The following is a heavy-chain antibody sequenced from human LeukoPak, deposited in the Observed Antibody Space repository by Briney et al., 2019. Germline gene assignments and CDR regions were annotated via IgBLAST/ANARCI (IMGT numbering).Heavy chain of an antibody. CDR2: ISAYNGNT. CDR1: GYTFTSYG. J-gene: IGHJ6*04. CDR3: ARDEERWLVLDGNGMDV. Sequence: ASVNVSCKASGYTFTSYGISWVRQAPGQGLEWMGWISAYNGNTNYAQKLQGRVTMTTDTSTSTAYMELRSLRSDDTAVYYCARDEERWLVLDGNGMDVWGKGTTVTVSS. V-gene: IGHV1-18*04. D-gene: IGHD6-19*01.